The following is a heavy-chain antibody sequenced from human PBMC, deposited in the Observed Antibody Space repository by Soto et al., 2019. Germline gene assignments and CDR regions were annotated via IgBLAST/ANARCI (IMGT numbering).Heavy chain of an antibody. D-gene: IGHD3-10*01. CDR2: IYYSGNT. Sequence: SETLSLTCTASGGSISSSSYYWGWIRQPPGKGLEWIGSIYYSGNTYYNPSLKSRVTISVDTAKNQFSLKLSSVTAADTAVYYCARQYYFGSGSYYNQPFDFWGQGTLVTVSS. CDR3: ARQYYFGSGSYYNQPFDF. J-gene: IGHJ4*02. CDR1: GGSISSSSYY. V-gene: IGHV4-39*01.